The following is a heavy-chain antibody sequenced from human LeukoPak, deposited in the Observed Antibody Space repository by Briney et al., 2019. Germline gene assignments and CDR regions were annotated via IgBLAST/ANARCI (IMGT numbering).Heavy chain of an antibody. CDR3: ARDTYYYGSGSYFFDY. D-gene: IGHD3-10*01. J-gene: IGHJ4*02. CDR1: GFTFSNYW. V-gene: IGHV3-7*01. Sequence: GGSLRLSCAASGFTFSNYWMSWVRQARGKGLEWVANIEQDGSEKYYVDSVKGRFTISRDNAKNSLYLQMNSLRAEDTAVYYCARDTYYYGSGSYFFDYWGQGTLVTVSS. CDR2: IEQDGSEK.